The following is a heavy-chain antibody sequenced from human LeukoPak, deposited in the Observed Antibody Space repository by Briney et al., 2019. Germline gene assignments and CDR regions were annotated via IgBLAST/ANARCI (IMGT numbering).Heavy chain of an antibody. Sequence: SETLSLTCAVSGGSISSGGYSWSWIRQPPGKGLEWIGEINHSGSTNYNPSLKSRVTISVDTSKNQFSLKLSSVTAADTAVYYCARAMETTYYDFWSGYQINWFDPWGQGTLVTVSS. J-gene: IGHJ5*02. CDR3: ARAMETTYYDFWSGYQINWFDP. CDR1: GGSISSGGYS. V-gene: IGHV4-34*01. CDR2: INHSGST. D-gene: IGHD3-3*01.